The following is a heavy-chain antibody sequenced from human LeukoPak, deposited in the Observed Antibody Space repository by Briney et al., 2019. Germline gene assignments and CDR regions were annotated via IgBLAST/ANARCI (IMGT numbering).Heavy chain of an antibody. CDR3: ADGYSYGYPFDY. Sequence: GGSLRLSCAASGFTFNTYAMSWVRQAPGKGLEWVSAISGSGGSTYYADSVKGRFTISRDNSKNTLYLQMNSLRAEDTAVYYCADGYSYGYPFDYWGQGTLVTVSS. V-gene: IGHV3-23*01. CDR2: ISGSGGST. J-gene: IGHJ4*02. CDR1: GFTFNTYA. D-gene: IGHD5-18*01.